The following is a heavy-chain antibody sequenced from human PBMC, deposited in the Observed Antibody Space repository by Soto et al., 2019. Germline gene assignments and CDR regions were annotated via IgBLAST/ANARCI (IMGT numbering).Heavy chain of an antibody. Sequence: GGSLTLSCAASGFSFSSYAMRWVRHAPGKGLEWVSAISGSGGSTYYADSVKGRFTISGDNSKNTLYLQMTSLTAEDTAVYYCAKCLVGGGGSCYGVYWGQGTLVTVSS. J-gene: IGHJ4*02. CDR3: AKCLVGGGGSCYGVY. CDR1: GFSFSSYA. CDR2: ISGSGGST. D-gene: IGHD2-15*01. V-gene: IGHV3-23*01.